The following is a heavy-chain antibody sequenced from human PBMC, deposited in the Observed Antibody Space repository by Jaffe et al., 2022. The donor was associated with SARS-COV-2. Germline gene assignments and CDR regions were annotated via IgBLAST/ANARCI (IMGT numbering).Heavy chain of an antibody. V-gene: IGHV3-9*01. D-gene: IGHD3-3*01. CDR3: TKDEGDLLRFFDS. CDR1: GFTLKNFA. Sequence: VQLVESGGGLVEPGRSLRLSCAASGFTLKNFAMHWVRQVPGKGLEWVSGISRNSGSIGYAESVKGRFTISRDNAKNSLYLQMNSLRAEDTALYYCTKDEGDLLRFFDSWGQGTLVTVPS. J-gene: IGHJ4*02. CDR2: ISRNSGSI.